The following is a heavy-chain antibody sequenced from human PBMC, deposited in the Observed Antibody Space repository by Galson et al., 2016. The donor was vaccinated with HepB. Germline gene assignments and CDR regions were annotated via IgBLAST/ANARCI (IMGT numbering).Heavy chain of an antibody. Sequence: SLRLSCAASGFTSDDYAMHWVRQAPGKGLEWVSGISWNSGSIGYADSVKGRFTISRDNAKNSLYLQMNSLRAEDTALYYCAKVDTAMVTYYYGMDVWGQGTTGTVSS. D-gene: IGHD5-18*01. CDR1: GFTSDDYA. CDR3: AKVDTAMVTYYYGMDV. J-gene: IGHJ6*02. CDR2: ISWNSGSI. V-gene: IGHV3-9*02.